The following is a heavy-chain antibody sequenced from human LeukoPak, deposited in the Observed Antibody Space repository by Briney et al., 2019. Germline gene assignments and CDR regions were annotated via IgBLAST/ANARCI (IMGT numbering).Heavy chain of an antibody. V-gene: IGHV3-74*01. CDR1: GFTFSNYW. CDR2: INDDGTST. D-gene: IGHD3-22*01. J-gene: IGHJ4*02. Sequence: PGGSLRLSCAASGFTFSNYWMHWVPQAPGEGLVWVSLINDDGTSTVCADSVKGRFTVSRDNAKNTLYLQMNSLRAEDTAVYYCARDDSSARANYWGQGTLVTVSS. CDR3: ARDDSSARANY.